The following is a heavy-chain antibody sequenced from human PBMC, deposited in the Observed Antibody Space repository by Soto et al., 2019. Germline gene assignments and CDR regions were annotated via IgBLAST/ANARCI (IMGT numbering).Heavy chain of an antibody. CDR3: ARVRGYYYDSSGYRNWFDP. J-gene: IGHJ5*02. D-gene: IGHD3-22*01. CDR1: GGSFSCYY. Sequence: SETLPLTCAVYGGSFSCYYWSWIRQPPGKWLEWIWEINHSGSTNYNPSLKSRVTISVDTSKNQFSLKLSSVTAADTAVYYCARVRGYYYDSSGYRNWFDPWGQGTLVTVSS. CDR2: INHSGST. V-gene: IGHV4-34*01.